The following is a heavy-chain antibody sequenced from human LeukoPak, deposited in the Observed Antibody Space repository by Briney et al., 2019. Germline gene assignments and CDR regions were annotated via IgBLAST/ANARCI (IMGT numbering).Heavy chain of an antibody. D-gene: IGHD2-8*02. J-gene: IGHJ3*02. Sequence: PGGSLRLSCAASGFTFSSYSMNWVRQAPGKGLEWVSYISSSSSTIYYADSVKGRFTISRDNAKNSLYLQMNSLRAEDTAVYYCARVFRFWSQGHAFDIWGQGTMVTVSS. CDR3: ARVFRFWSQGHAFDI. V-gene: IGHV3-48*01. CDR2: ISSSSSTI. CDR1: GFTFSSYS.